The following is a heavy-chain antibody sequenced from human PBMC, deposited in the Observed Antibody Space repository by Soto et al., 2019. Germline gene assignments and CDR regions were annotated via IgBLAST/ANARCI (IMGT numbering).Heavy chain of an antibody. CDR3: ARDDNGDNGRAFDP. CDR2: IYTSGNA. J-gene: IGHJ5*02. V-gene: IGHV4-4*07. Sequence: VQLQESGPGLVRPSETLSLTCPVSGGPSSNYYWSWIRQPAGKGLGWIGRIYTSGNANDNPSLKRRVTMSVDLSKNQFSLKLSSVAAAATAVYYCARDDNGDNGRAFDPWGEGTLVTVSS. CDR1: GGPSSNYY. D-gene: IGHD4-17*01.